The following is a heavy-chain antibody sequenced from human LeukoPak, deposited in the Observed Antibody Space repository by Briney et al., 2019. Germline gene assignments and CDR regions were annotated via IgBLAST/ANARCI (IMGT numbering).Heavy chain of an antibody. CDR3: ARMGYYDFWSGPMGGANWFDP. V-gene: IGHV4-59*01. CDR1: GGSISSYY. CDR2: IYYSGST. J-gene: IGHJ5*02. D-gene: IGHD3-3*01. Sequence: PSETLSLTCTVSGGSISSYYWSWIRQPPGKGLEWIGYIYYSGSTNYNPSLKSRVTISVDTSKNQFSLKLSSVTAADTAVYYCARMGYYDFWSGPMGGANWFDPWGQGTLVTVSS.